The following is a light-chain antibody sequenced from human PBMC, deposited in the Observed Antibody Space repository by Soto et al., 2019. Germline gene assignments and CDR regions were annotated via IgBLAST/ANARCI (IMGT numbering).Light chain of an antibody. J-gene: IGKJ2*01. Sequence: EIVLTQSPGTLSLSPGERATLSCRASQSVSSTYLAWYQQKPGQSPRLLIYGASSRATGIPDRFSGSGSGTDFTLTISRLEPEDFAVYYCQHYGNSPNPFGQGTK. CDR1: QSVSSTY. CDR3: QHYGNSPNP. V-gene: IGKV3-20*01. CDR2: GAS.